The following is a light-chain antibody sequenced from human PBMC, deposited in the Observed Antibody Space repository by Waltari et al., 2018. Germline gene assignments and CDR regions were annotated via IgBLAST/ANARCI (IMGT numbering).Light chain of an antibody. V-gene: IGKV3-20*01. J-gene: IGKJ4*01. Sequence: EIVLTQSPGTLSLSPGERATLPCRASQSVSRNYLNWYQQKGGQAPMLLIHGASIRATGIPDRFSGSGSGTDFTLTISRLEPEDFAVYYCQQYDGEVLTFGGGTKVEI. CDR3: QQYDGEVLT. CDR2: GAS. CDR1: QSVSRNY.